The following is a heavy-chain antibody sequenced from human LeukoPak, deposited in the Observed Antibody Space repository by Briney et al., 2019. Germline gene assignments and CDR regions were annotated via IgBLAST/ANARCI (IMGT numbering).Heavy chain of an antibody. J-gene: IGHJ6*02. CDR3: AQGSGRTDVYGMDV. CDR1: GGTFSSYA. D-gene: IGHD3-10*01. Sequence: ASVKVSCKASGGTFSSYAISWVRQAPGQGLEWMGGIIPIFGTANYAQKFQGRVTITADESTSTAYMELSSLRSEDTTVYYCAQGSGRTDVYGMDVWGQGTTVTVSS. CDR2: IIPIFGTA. V-gene: IGHV1-69*13.